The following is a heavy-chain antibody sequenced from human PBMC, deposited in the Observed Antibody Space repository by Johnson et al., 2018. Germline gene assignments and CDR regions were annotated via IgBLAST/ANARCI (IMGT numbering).Heavy chain of an antibody. CDR1: GFTFSSYW. D-gene: IGHD2-21*02. V-gene: IGHV3-74*01. J-gene: IGHJ3*02. CDR3: ARGAYCGGDCYSNAFDI. Sequence: VQLQESGGGLVQPGGSLRLSCAASGFTFSSYWMHWVRQAPGKGLVWVSRINSDGSTTNYAQKFQGRVTITADESTSPAYMELSSLRSEDTAGYYCARGAYCGGDCYSNAFDIWGQGTMVTVSS. CDR2: INSDGSTT.